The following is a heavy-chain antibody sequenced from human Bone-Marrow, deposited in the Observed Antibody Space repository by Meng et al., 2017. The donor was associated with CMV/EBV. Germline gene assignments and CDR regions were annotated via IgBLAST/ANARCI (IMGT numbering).Heavy chain of an antibody. CDR2: IYHRGTT. Sequence: SETLSRTCTVSGYSITGPYYWGWIRQPPGKGLEWIGTIYHRGTTYYNPSLKSRATISVDTSKNQFSLKLSSVTAADTAVYYCAGDGYDTHDYWGQGTLVTVSS. CDR3: AGDGYDTHDY. J-gene: IGHJ4*02. D-gene: IGHD2-15*01. V-gene: IGHV4-38-2*02. CDR1: GYSITGPYY.